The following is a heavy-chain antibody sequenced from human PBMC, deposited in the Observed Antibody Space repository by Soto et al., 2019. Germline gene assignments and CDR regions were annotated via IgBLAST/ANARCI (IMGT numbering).Heavy chain of an antibody. CDR1: GFTFSTYG. D-gene: IGHD2-8*02. J-gene: IGHJ6*02. CDR2: IGNSVAST. Sequence: WSLRLSCAASGFTFSTYGMSWVRQAPGKGLEWVSGIGNSVASTYYADSVKGRFTISKDNSKNTLYLQMNSLRAEDTALYYCAKLTGTGDFYFYYGMDVWGQGTTVTVSS. V-gene: IGHV3-23*01. CDR3: AKLTGTGDFYFYYGMDV.